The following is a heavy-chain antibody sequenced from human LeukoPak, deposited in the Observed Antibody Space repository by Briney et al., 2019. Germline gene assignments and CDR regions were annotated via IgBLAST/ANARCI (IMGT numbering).Heavy chain of an antibody. J-gene: IGHJ4*02. CDR2: INPHTGGT. V-gene: IGHV1-2*02. CDR1: GYTFTGYY. Sequence: ASVKVSCKASGYTFTGYYMHWVRQAPGQGLEWMGWINPHTGGTNYAQKFQGRVTMTRDTSISTAYMELSRLRSDDTALYYCARGKDIVLMVYATLDYWGQGTLVTVSS. D-gene: IGHD2-8*01. CDR3: ARGKDIVLMVYATLDY.